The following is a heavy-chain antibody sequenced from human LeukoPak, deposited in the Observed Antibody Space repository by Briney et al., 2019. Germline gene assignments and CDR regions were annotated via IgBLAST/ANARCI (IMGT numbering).Heavy chain of an antibody. CDR2: IYHSGST. CDR1: GGSISSSNW. D-gene: IGHD3-16*02. J-gene: IGHJ6*03. V-gene: IGHV4-4*02. CDR3: ARVPTPHYDYVWGSYRDYYYYMDV. Sequence: SETLSLTCAVSGGSISSSNWWSWVRQPPGQGLEWIGEIYHSGSTNYNPSLKSRVTISVDKSKNQFSLKLSSVTAADTAVYYCARVPTPHYDYVWGSYRDYYYYMDVWGKGTTVTVSS.